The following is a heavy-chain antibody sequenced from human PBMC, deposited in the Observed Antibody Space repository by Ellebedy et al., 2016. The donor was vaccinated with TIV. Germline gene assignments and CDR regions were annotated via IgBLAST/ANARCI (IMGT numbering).Heavy chain of an antibody. V-gene: IGHV4-39*01. J-gene: IGHJ4*02. CDR3: ARHQDYSNYVIDY. D-gene: IGHD4-11*01. Sequence: MPSETLSLTCTVSGGSISSSSYYWGWIRQPPGKGLEWIGSIYYSGSTYYNPSLKSRVTISVDTSKNQFSLKLSSVTAADTAVYYCARHQDYSNYVIDYWGQGTLVTVSA. CDR2: IYYSGST. CDR1: GGSISSSSYY.